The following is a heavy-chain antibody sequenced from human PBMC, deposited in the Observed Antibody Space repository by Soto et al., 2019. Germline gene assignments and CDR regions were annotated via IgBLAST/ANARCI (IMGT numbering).Heavy chain of an antibody. D-gene: IGHD5-18*01. Sequence: GGALRLSCAASGFTFIRYAMSWVLQAPWKGMEWVAAISGSGGSTYYADSVKGRFTISRDNSKNTLYLQMNSLRAEDAAVYYCAALDTAMVKTAGYWGQGTLVTVSS. J-gene: IGHJ4*02. V-gene: IGHV3-23*01. CDR3: AALDTAMVKTAGY. CDR1: GFTFIRYA. CDR2: ISGSGGST.